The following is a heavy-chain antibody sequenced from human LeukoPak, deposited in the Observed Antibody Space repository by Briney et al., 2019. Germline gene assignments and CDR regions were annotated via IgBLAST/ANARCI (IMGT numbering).Heavy chain of an antibody. CDR3: AKRVEYKSPSGGYFDY. CDR1: GFNFNTYG. V-gene: IGHV3-23*01. D-gene: IGHD2-8*02. J-gene: IGHJ4*02. CDR2: ISDSGKNV. Sequence: GGSLRLSCAASGFNFNTYGMSWVRQAPGKGLEWLSSISDSGKNVYYADSVKGRFTISRHNSKNTLYLQMNSLSAEDTAVYYCAKRVEYKSPSGGYFDYWGQGTLVTVS.